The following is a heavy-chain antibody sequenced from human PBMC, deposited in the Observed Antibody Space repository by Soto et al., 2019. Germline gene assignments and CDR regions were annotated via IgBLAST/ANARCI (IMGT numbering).Heavy chain of an antibody. Sequence: EVQLVESGGGLVQPGGSLRLYCGASGFTFRTYWLSWVRQVPGKGLEWVANINQDGSEKNYVDSVKGRFTISRDNAKNSLHLQMSSLRAEDTALYYCARDGSTSWYSYDYHGMDVWVQGTTVTVSS. J-gene: IGHJ6*02. D-gene: IGHD5-18*01. CDR2: INQDGSEK. V-gene: IGHV3-7*05. CDR1: GFTFRTYW. CDR3: ARDGSTSWYSYDYHGMDV.